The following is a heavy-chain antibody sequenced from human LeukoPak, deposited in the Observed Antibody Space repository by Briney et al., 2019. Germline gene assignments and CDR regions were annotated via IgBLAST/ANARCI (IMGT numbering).Heavy chain of an antibody. Sequence: GGSLRLSCAASRFTFSNYDMNWVRPAPGRGLEGVSYISTSSSTISSADSVTGRFTISRDNAKTSLYTQMNSLRDDDTAVYYCARDILMDYWGQGTLVTVSS. V-gene: IGHV3-48*02. J-gene: IGHJ4*02. CDR2: ISTSSSTI. CDR1: RFTFSNYD. CDR3: ARDILMDY. D-gene: IGHD2-8*01.